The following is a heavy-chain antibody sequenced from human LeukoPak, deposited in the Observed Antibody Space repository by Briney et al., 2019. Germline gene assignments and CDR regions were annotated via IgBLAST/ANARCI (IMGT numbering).Heavy chain of an antibody. CDR2: IIPIFGTA. CDR1: GGTFSSYA. D-gene: IGHD3-9*01. Sequence: ASVKVSCKASGGTFSSYAISWVRQAPGQGLEWMGGIIPIFGTANYAQKFQGRVTITADESTSTAYMELSSLRSEDTAVYYCASLYYDILTGYSIYYFDYWGQGALVTVSS. CDR3: ASLYYDILTGYSIYYFDY. J-gene: IGHJ4*02. V-gene: IGHV1-69*13.